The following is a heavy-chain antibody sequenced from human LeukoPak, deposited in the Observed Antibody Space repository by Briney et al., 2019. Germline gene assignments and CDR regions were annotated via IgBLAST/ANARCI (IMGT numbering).Heavy chain of an antibody. J-gene: IGHJ2*01. V-gene: IGHV4-34*01. CDR2: INHSGST. CDR3: ARSRSNYWYFDL. Sequence: SETLSLTCAVYGGSFSGYYWSWIRQPPGKGLEWIGEINHSGSTNYNPSLKSRVTISVDTSKNQFSLKLSSVTAADTAVYYCARSRSNYWYFDLWGRGTLVTVSS. D-gene: IGHD5-24*01. CDR1: GGSFSGYY.